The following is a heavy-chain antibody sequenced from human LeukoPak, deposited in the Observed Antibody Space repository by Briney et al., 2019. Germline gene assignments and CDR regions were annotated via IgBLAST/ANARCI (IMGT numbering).Heavy chain of an antibody. J-gene: IGHJ4*02. V-gene: IGHV3-30-3*01. Sequence: GRSLRLSCAASGFTFSSYAMHWVRQAPGKGLEWVAVISYDGSNKYYADSVKGRFTISRDNSKNTLYLQMNSLRAEDTAVYYCAGGLSSIAARTFDYWGQGTLVTVSS. CDR2: ISYDGSNK. CDR1: GFTFSSYA. CDR3: AGGLSSIAARTFDY. D-gene: IGHD6-6*01.